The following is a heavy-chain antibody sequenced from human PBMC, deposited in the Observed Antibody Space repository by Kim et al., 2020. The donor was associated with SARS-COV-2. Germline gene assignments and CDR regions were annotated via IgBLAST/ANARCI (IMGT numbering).Heavy chain of an antibody. CDR1: GFTFDDYA. Sequence: GGSLRLSCAASGFTFDDYAMHWVRQVPGKGLEWVSLISVNGGVIYYADSVKGRFTISRDNSKNSLYLQMNSLRTEDSALYYCAKDRYCSGGSCSGGMDVWGRGRSVSSSS. CDR2: ISVNGGVI. J-gene: IGHJ6*02. CDR3: AKDRYCSGGSCSGGMDV. V-gene: IGHV3-43*02. D-gene: IGHD2-15*01.